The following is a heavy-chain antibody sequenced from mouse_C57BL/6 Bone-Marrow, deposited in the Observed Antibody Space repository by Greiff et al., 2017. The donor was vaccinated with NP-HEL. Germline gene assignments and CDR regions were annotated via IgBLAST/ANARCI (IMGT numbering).Heavy chain of an antibody. CDR3: ARSFLITTVVATDY. D-gene: IGHD1-1*01. Sequence: QVQLQQSGAELARPGASVKLSCKASGYTFTSYGISWVKQRTGQGLEWIGEIYPRSGNTYYNEKFKGKATLTADKYSSTAYMELRSLTSEDSAVYFCARSFLITTVVATDYWGQGTTLTVSS. CDR2: IYPRSGNT. CDR1: GYTFTSYG. V-gene: IGHV1-81*01. J-gene: IGHJ2*01.